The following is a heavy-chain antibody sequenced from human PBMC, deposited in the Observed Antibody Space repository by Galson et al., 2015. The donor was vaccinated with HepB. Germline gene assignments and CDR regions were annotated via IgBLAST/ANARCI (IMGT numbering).Heavy chain of an antibody. CDR3: ATRTYYDFWSGYQIDY. CDR1: GGSISSSNW. D-gene: IGHD3-3*01. Sequence: LSLTCAVSGGSISSSNWWSWVRQPPGKGLEWIGEIYHSGSTNYNPSLKSRVTISVDKSKNQFSLKLSSVTAADTAVYYCATRTYYDFWSGYQIDYWGQGTLVTVSS. V-gene: IGHV4-4*02. CDR2: IYHSGST. J-gene: IGHJ4*02.